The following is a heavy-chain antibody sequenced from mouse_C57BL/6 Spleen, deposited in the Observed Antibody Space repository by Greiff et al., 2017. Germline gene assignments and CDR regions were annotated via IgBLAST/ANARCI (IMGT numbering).Heavy chain of an antibody. V-gene: IGHV1-82*01. Sequence: VQLVESGPELVKPGASVKISCKASGYAFSSSWMNWVKQRPGKGLEWIGRIYPGDGDTNYNGKFKGKATLTADKSSSTAYMQLSSLTSEDSAVYFCARRGGNPYFDYWGQGTTLTVSS. CDR1: GYAFSSSW. D-gene: IGHD2-1*01. J-gene: IGHJ2*01. CDR2: IYPGDGDT. CDR3: ARRGGNPYFDY.